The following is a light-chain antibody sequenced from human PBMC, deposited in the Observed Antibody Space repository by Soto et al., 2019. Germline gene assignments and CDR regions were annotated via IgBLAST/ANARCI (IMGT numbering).Light chain of an antibody. CDR2: DAS. CDR3: QQYYDLPIT. CDR1: QDISNY. V-gene: IGKV1-33*01. Sequence: DVQMTQSPSSLSASVGDRVTIPCQASQDISNYLHWYQQKPGKAPRLLIYDASNLETGVPSRFSGGGSGTDFTLTISSLQPEDVAAYYCQQYYDLPITFGPGTKVDIK. J-gene: IGKJ3*01.